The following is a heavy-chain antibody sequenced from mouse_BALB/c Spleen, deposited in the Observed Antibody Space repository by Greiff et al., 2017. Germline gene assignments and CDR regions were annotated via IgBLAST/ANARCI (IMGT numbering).Heavy chain of an antibody. Sequence: EVKLVESGGDLVKPGGSLKLSCAASGFTFSSYGMSWVRQTPDKRLEWVATISSGGSYTYYPDSVKGRFTISRDNAKNTLYLQMSSLKSEDTAMYYCASTYGKNAMDYWGQGTSVTVSS. D-gene: IGHD2-10*02. CDR2: ISSGGSYT. CDR3: ASTYGKNAMDY. J-gene: IGHJ4*01. V-gene: IGHV5-6*01. CDR1: GFTFSSYG.